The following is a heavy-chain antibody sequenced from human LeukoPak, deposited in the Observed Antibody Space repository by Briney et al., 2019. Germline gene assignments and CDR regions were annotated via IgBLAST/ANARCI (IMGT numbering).Heavy chain of an antibody. J-gene: IGHJ4*02. Sequence: GASVKVSCEASGFTFTSSAVQWVRQARGQRLEWIGWIVVSSGNTNYAQKFQERVTITRDMSTSTAYMELSSLRSEDTAVYYCAALPGSDGVDYWGQGTLVTVSS. CDR2: IVVSSGNT. V-gene: IGHV1-58*01. D-gene: IGHD3-10*01. CDR3: AALPGSDGVDY. CDR1: GFTFTSSA.